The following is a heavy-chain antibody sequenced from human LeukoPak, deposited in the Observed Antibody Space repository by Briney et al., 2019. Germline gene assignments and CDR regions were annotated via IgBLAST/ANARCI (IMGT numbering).Heavy chain of an antibody. Sequence: ASVKVSCKASGGTFSSYAISWVRQAPGQGLEWMGWISAYNGNTNYAQKLQGRVTMTTDTSTSTAYMELRSLRSDDTAVYYCARVSDRGDLYHYYYYMDVWGKGTTVTVSS. CDR2: ISAYNGNT. CDR3: ARVSDRGDLYHYYYYMDV. V-gene: IGHV1-18*01. D-gene: IGHD2-21*02. J-gene: IGHJ6*03. CDR1: GGTFSSYA.